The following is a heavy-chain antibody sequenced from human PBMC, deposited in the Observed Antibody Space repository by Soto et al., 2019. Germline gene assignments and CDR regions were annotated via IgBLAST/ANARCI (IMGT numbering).Heavy chain of an antibody. CDR1: GYTFTSYG. CDR2: ISAYNGNT. Sequence: QVQLVQSGAEVKKPGASVKVSCKASGYTFTSYGISWVRQAPGQGLEWMGWISAYNGNTNYAQKLQGRVTMTTDTATSPAYRALRPSRSADTGVYFCARATSIAAADYWGQGPLVTVSS. D-gene: IGHD6-13*01. J-gene: IGHJ4*02. CDR3: ARATSIAAADY. V-gene: IGHV1-18*01.